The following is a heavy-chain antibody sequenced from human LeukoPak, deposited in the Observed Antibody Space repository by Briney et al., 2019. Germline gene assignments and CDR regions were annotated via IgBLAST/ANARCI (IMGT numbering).Heavy chain of an antibody. Sequence: ASVKVSCKASGYTFTGYYMHWVRQAPGQGLEWMGWISACNGNTNYAQKFQGRVTMTTDTSTSTAYMELRSLRSDDTAVYYCARDIPAAGLVDYWGQGTLVTVSS. CDR1: GYTFTGYY. D-gene: IGHD6-13*01. J-gene: IGHJ4*02. V-gene: IGHV1-18*04. CDR2: ISACNGNT. CDR3: ARDIPAAGLVDY.